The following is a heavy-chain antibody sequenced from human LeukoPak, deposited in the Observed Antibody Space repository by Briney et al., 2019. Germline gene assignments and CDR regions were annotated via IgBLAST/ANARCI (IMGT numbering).Heavy chain of an antibody. CDR1: GFTLSSYA. CDR2: ISGSGGST. J-gene: IGHJ3*02. D-gene: IGHD6-19*01. Sequence: GGSLRLSCAASGFTLSSYAMSWVRQAPGKGLEWVSAISGSGGSTYYADSVKGRFTISRDNSKNTLYLQMNSLRAEDTAVYYCAKDAPFYSSGWYPYDAFDIWGQGTMVTVSS. CDR3: AKDAPFYSSGWYPYDAFDI. V-gene: IGHV3-23*01.